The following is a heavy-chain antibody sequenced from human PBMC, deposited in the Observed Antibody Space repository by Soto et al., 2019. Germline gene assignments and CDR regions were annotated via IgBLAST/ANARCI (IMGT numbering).Heavy chain of an antibody. CDR3: ASPGGDFWSGSDY. V-gene: IGHV3-48*01. CDR1: GFTFSSYS. D-gene: IGHD3-3*01. J-gene: IGHJ4*02. CDR2: ISSSSSTI. Sequence: EVQLVESGGGLVQPGGSLRLSCAASGFTFSSYSMNWVRQAPGRGREWVSYISSSSSTIYYADSVKGRFTISRDNAKNSLYLQMNSLRAEDTAVYYCASPGGDFWSGSDYWGQGTLVTVSS.